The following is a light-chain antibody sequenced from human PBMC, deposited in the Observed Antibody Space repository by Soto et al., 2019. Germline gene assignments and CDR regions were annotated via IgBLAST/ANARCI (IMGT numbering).Light chain of an antibody. CDR1: NSDVGGSNY. CDR3: SSYTSNSTRV. Sequence: QSALTQPASVSGSPGQSITISCTGTNSDVGGSNYVSWYQQYPDKAPKLMIYDVSNRPSGVSSRFSGSKSGNTASLTISGLQAEDEADYYCSSYTSNSTRVFGTGTSSPS. CDR2: DVS. J-gene: IGLJ1*01. V-gene: IGLV2-14*01.